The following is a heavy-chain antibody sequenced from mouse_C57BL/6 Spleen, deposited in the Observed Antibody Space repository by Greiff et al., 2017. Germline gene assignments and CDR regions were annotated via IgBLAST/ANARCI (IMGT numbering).Heavy chain of an antibody. CDR2: IYPGSGSP. CDR3: GRGDYYGRSSGSMDY. CDR1: GYTFTSYW. Sequence: VQLQQPGAELVKPGASVTMSCKASGYTFTSYWITWVQQRPGQGLEWIGDIYPGSGSPNYNEKFKGKATLTADKSSSTAYMQLSSRTSEDAAIYYCGRGDYYGRSSGSMDYWGQGTSVTVSA. D-gene: IGHD1-1*01. J-gene: IGHJ4*01. V-gene: IGHV1-55*01.